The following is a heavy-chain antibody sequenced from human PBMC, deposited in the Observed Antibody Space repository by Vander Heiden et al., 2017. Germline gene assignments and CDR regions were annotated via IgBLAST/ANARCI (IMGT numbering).Heavy chain of an antibody. J-gene: IGHJ5*02. D-gene: IGHD5-18*01. CDR1: GGTLRVYG. Sequence: QVQLVQSGAEVKKPGPSVKVSFKASGGTLRVYGISWVQQAPGQGLGWMGGIIPIFGTANYAQKFQGRVTITADESTSTAYMELSSLRSEDTAVYYCAREYSYGQDNWFDPWGQGTLVTVSS. CDR2: IIPIFGTA. CDR3: AREYSYGQDNWFDP. V-gene: IGHV1-69*01.